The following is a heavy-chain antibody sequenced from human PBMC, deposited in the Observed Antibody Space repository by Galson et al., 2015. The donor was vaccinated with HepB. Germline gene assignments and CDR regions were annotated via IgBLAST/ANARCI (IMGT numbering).Heavy chain of an antibody. CDR1: GGTFSTYT. J-gene: IGHJ4*02. Sequence: SVKVSCKASGGTFSTYTVSWVRQAPGQGLEWMGGIIPIFGTGNYAQKFQGRVTITADDNADDSTSTAYMELSSLGSEDTAVYYCAATHNWGKDYWGQGTLVIVSS. CDR3: AATHNWGKDY. D-gene: IGHD7-27*01. CDR2: IIPIFGTG. V-gene: IGHV1-69*13.